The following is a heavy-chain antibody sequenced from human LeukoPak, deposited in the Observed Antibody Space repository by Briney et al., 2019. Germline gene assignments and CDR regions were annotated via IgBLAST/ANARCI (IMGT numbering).Heavy chain of an antibody. V-gene: IGHV4-59*01. CDR3: ARAEQWLPDYYFDY. D-gene: IGHD6-19*01. CDR2: IYYSGST. CDR1: GGSISSYY. J-gene: IGHJ4*02. Sequence: PSETQSLTCTVSGGSISSYYWSWIRQPPGKGLEWIGYIYYSGSTNYNPSLKSRVTISVDTSKNQFSLKLSSVTAADTAVYYCARAEQWLPDYYFDYWGQGTLVTVSS.